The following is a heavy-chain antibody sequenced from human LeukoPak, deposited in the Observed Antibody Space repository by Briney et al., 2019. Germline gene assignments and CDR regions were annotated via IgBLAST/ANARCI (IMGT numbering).Heavy chain of an antibody. J-gene: IGHJ4*02. CDR3: ARHSSDYYGPFDY. V-gene: IGHV4-59*08. CDR2: IYYSGST. Sequence: SETLSLTCNASGYSFSSYFWSWIRQPPGKGLQWIGYIYYSGSTNYTPSLKSLVTMSVDTSKNQFSLKLSSVTAADPAVYFCARHSSDYYGPFDYWGQGTLVTVSS. D-gene: IGHD4-17*01. CDR1: GYSFSSYF.